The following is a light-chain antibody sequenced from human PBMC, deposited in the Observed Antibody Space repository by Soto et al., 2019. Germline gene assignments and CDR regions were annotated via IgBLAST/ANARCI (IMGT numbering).Light chain of an antibody. Sequence: EIVMTQSPATLSVSPGERATLPCRASQSVSSNFLAWYQQKPGQAPRLLIYGASNRATGIPDRFSGSGSGTDFTLTISRLEPEDFAVYYCQQYDSSPRTFGQGTKVDIK. J-gene: IGKJ1*01. CDR3: QQYDSSPRT. CDR1: QSVSSNF. CDR2: GAS. V-gene: IGKV3-20*01.